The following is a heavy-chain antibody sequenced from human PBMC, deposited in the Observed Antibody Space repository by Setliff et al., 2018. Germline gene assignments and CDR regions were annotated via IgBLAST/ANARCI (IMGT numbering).Heavy chain of an antibody. J-gene: IGHJ4*02. CDR1: GGSFSGYY. V-gene: IGHV4-34*01. CDR2: INHSGST. CDR3: ARVPNFWSGYLDY. Sequence: KTSETLSLTCAVYGGSFSGYYWSWIRQPPGKGLEWIGEINHSGSTNYNPSLKSRVTISVDTSKNQFSLKLSSVTAADTAVYYCARVPNFWSGYLDYWGQGTLVTVSS. D-gene: IGHD3-3*01.